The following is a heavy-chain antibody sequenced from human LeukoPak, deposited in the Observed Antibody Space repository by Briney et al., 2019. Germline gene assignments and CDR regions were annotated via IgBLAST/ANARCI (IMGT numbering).Heavy chain of an antibody. J-gene: IGHJ4*02. CDR1: GGTFISYA. Sequence: ASVKVSCKASGGTFISYAISWVRQAPGQGLEWMGRIIPIFGTANYAQKFQGRVTITTDESTSTAYMELSSLRSEDTAVYYCARGRPNLLYDYWGQGTLVTVSS. D-gene: IGHD2-8*01. CDR3: ARGRPNLLYDY. CDR2: IIPIFGTA. V-gene: IGHV1-69*05.